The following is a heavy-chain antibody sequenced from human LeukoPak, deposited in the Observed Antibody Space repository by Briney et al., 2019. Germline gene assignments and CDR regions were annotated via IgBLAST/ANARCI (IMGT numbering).Heavy chain of an antibody. CDR3: ARSPIEMATKFLYYFDY. CDR1: GGSFSGYY. J-gene: IGHJ4*02. CDR2: INHSGNT. Sequence: SETLSLTCAVYGGSFSGYYWSWIRQPPGKGLEWIGEINHSGNTNYNPSLKSRVTISVDTSKNQFSLKLSSVTAADTAVYYCARSPIEMATKFLYYFDYWGQGTLVTVSS. V-gene: IGHV4-34*01. D-gene: IGHD5-24*01.